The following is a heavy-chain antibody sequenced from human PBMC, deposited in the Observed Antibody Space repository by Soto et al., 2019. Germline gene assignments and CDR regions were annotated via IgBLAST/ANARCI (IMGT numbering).Heavy chain of an antibody. CDR2: IIPIYASP. Sequence: QVQLVQSGAEGKKPGSSVKVSCKASGGTFSSNAISWVRQAPGQGLEWMGGIIPIYASPNYAQNFQGRVPVTADKATSTAYLELSRLKFAASAMYYCAVTVTGSRSPLAHWGRGTLVIVSS. J-gene: IGHJ4*02. CDR1: GGTFSSNA. D-gene: IGHD3-9*01. CDR3: AVTVTGSRSPLAH. V-gene: IGHV1-69*06.